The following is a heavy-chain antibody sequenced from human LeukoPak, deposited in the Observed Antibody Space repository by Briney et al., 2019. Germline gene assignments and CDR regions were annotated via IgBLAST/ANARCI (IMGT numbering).Heavy chain of an antibody. V-gene: IGHV3-11*04. J-gene: IGHJ4*02. CDR2: ISSSSSTI. CDR1: GFTFSDYY. D-gene: IGHD3-22*01. CDR3: ARDRRKYNYDSGGYPPY. Sequence: GGSLRLSCAASGFTFSDYYMSWIRRAPGKGLEWVSYISSSSSTIYYADSVKGRFTISRDNAKNSLYLQMNTLRAEDTAVYYCARDRRKYNYDSGGYPPYWGQGTLVTVSS.